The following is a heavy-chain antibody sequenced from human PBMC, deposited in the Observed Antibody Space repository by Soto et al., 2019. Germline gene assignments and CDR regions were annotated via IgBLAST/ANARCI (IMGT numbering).Heavy chain of an antibody. Sequence: QVQLVESGGGLVKPVGSLRLSCAASGFTFSDYYMSWIRQAPGKGLEWVSYISSSGSTIYYADSVKGRFTISRDNAKNSLYLQMNSLRAEDTAVYYCARDMEYSGYDLRLLRHAFDIWGQGTMVTVSS. CDR3: ARDMEYSGYDLRLLRHAFDI. V-gene: IGHV3-11*01. J-gene: IGHJ3*02. CDR1: GFTFSDYY. D-gene: IGHD5-12*01. CDR2: ISSSGSTI.